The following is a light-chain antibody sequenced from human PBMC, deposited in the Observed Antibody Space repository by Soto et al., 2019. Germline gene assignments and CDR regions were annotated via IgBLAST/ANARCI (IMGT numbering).Light chain of an antibody. V-gene: IGKV3-11*01. CDR3: HQRQGWPRT. CDR1: QYINTR. Sequence: EIVLTQSPATLSSFPADRVTLSCRASQYINTRMAWYQHRPGQAPRLLIYQISSRAAGIPARFSASGSGTDFTLTISAVQPEDFALYYCHQRQGWPRTFGQGTKVDI. CDR2: QIS. J-gene: IGKJ1*01.